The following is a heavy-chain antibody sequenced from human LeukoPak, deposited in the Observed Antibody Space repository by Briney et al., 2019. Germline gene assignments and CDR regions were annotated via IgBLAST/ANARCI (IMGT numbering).Heavy chain of an antibody. D-gene: IGHD3-3*01. CDR3: VKEDAGLLDLVEGMDV. V-gene: IGHV3-23*01. CDR2: ISGRGGSG. CDR1: GFTFSSYG. J-gene: IGHJ6*02. Sequence: QPGRSLRLSCAASGFTFSSYGMHWVRQAPGMGLEWVSSISGRGGSGYYADSVKGRFTISRDDSKNTLYLQMNSLRAEDTAIYYCVKEDAGLLDLVEGMDVWGQGTTVTVSS.